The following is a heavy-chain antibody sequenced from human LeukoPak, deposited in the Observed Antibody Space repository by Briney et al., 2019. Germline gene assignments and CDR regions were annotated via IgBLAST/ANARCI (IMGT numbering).Heavy chain of an antibody. CDR1: GYTFTSYG. V-gene: IGHV1-18*01. D-gene: IGHD5-12*01. Sequence: ASVKVSFKASGYTFTSYGISWVRQAPGQGLEWMGWISAYNGNTNYAQKLQSRVTMTTDTSTSTAYMELRSLRSDDTAVYYCARDLLSGYDFLYYYYGMDVWGQGTTVTVSS. J-gene: IGHJ6*02. CDR3: ARDLLSGYDFLYYYYGMDV. CDR2: ISAYNGNT.